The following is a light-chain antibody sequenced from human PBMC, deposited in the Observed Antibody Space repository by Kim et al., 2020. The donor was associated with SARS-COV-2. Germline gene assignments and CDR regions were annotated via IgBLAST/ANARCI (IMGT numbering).Light chain of an antibody. Sequence: DIQMTQSPSSLSASVGDRVTITCRTSQSISSHLNWYHQKPGRAPKLLIYAASTLQGGVPSRFTGSGSETDFTLTISSLQPEDFATYFCQQSYITPFTFGPGTKVDIK. CDR2: AAS. J-gene: IGKJ3*01. CDR3: QQSYITPFT. CDR1: QSISSH. V-gene: IGKV1-39*01.